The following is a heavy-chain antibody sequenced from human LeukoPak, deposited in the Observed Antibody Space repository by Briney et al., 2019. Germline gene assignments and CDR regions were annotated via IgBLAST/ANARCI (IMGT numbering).Heavy chain of an antibody. CDR3: ARTDLTGYLDY. D-gene: IGHD3-9*01. CDR2: IIPIFGTA. V-gene: IGHV1-69*13. Sequence: ASVKVSCKASGYTFTGYYMHWVRQAPGQGLEWMGGIIPIFGTANYAQKFQGRVTITADESTSTAYMELSSLRSEDTAVYYCARTDLTGYLDYWGQGTLVTVSS. CDR1: GYTFTGYY. J-gene: IGHJ4*02.